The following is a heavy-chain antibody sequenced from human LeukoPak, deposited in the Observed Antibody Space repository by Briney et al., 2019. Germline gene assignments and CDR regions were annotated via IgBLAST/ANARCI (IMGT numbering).Heavy chain of an antibody. CDR2: IYTSGST. V-gene: IGHV4-4*07. J-gene: IGHJ6*02. CDR1: GGSISSYY. Sequence: SETLSLTCTVSGGSISSYYWSWIRQPAGKGLEWIGRIYTSGSTNYNPSLKSRVTMSVDTSKNQFSLKLSSVTAADTAVYYWARDRIAAAGSRSHYYGMDVWGQGTTVTVSS. D-gene: IGHD6-13*01. CDR3: ARDRIAAAGSRSHYYGMDV.